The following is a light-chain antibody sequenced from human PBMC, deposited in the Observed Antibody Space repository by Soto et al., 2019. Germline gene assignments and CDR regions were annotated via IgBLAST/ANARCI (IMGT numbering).Light chain of an antibody. Sequence: EIVLTQSPATLSLSPGERATLSFRASPSVTNFLAWYQQKPGQAPRLLIFGASSRATGIPDRFSGRGSGTDFTLTISSLQPDDFATYYCQQYNNYWTFGQGTKVDIK. V-gene: IGKV3D-15*01. CDR3: QQYNNYWT. CDR2: GAS. CDR1: PSVTNF. J-gene: IGKJ1*01.